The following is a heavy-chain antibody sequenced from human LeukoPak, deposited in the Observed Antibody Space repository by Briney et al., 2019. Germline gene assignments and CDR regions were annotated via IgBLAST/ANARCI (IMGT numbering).Heavy chain of an antibody. CDR1: GFTFDGYG. CDR2: INWNGGTT. J-gene: IGHJ4*02. CDR3: AKEYSSGWYLDY. D-gene: IGHD6-19*01. Sequence: GESLRLSCAASGFTFDGYGMSWVRQAPGKGLEWVSAINWNGGTTAYAASVEGRFTISRDNSKNSLYLQMNSLRTEDTALYYCAKEYSSGWYLDYWGQGTLVTVSS. V-gene: IGHV3-20*04.